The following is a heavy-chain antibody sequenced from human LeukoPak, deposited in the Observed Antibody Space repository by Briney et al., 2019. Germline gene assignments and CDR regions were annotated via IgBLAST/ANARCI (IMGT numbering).Heavy chain of an antibody. CDR2: INPRGGST. J-gene: IGHJ4*02. V-gene: IGHV1-46*01. Sequence: ASVKVSCKASGYTFTSYYMHWVRQAPGQGLEWMGIINPRGGSTSYAQKFQGRVTMTRDTSTSTVYMELSSLRSEDTAVYYCARDLGGNSVVEGVDYWGQGTLVTVSS. CDR3: ARDLGGNSVVEGVDY. CDR1: GYTFTSYY. D-gene: IGHD4-23*01.